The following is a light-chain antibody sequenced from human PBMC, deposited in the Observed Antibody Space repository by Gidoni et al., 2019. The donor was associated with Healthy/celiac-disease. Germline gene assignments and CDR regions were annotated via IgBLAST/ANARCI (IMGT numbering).Light chain of an antibody. V-gene: IGKV1-5*03. CDR3: QQYNRYSYT. CDR1: PSISSW. CDR2: KAS. J-gene: IGKJ2*01. Sequence: DIQMTQYPSTLSASVGDRVTTTCRASPSISSWLAWYQQKPGNAPKLLIYKASSLESGVPSRFIGIGSGTEFTLTISSLQPDDFATYYCQQYNRYSYTFGQGTKLEIK.